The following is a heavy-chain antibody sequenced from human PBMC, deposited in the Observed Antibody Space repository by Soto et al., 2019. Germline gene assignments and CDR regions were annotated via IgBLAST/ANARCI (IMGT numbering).Heavy chain of an antibody. CDR1: GFIFSTSA. CDR3: ARLVSAAENDY. V-gene: IGHV3-23*01. CDR2: ISGSGGSP. J-gene: IGHJ4*02. Sequence: PGGSLRLSCVASGFIFSTSAMSWVRQAPGKGREWVSAISGSGGSPYYADSVKGRFTISRDNAKNSLYLQMNSLRAEDTAVYYYARLVSAAENDYWGQGTLVTVSS. D-gene: IGHD1-26*01.